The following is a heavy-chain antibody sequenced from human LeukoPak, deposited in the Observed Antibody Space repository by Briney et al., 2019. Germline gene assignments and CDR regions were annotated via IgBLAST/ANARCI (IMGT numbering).Heavy chain of an antibody. Sequence: PSATLSLTSAVYDGSFRGYYGSGIRQPPGEGLEWSGEINHSGSTNYNPSLKSRVTISVDTSKNQFSLKLSSVTAADTAVYYCARGHIAAVRTYYYYYYMDVWGKGTTVTVSS. J-gene: IGHJ6*03. CDR2: INHSGST. CDR3: ARGHIAAVRTYYYYYYMDV. CDR1: DGSFRGYY. D-gene: IGHD6-13*01. V-gene: IGHV4-34*01.